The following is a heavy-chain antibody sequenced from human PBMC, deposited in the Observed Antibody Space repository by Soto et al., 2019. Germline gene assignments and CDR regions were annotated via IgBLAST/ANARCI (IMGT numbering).Heavy chain of an antibody. CDR3: ARRYCSGGSCYPFDY. CDR2: IYYSGST. Sequence: QVQLQESGPGLVKPSETLSLTCTVSGGSISSYYWSWIRQPPGKGLEWIGYIYYSGSTNYNPSLKGRVTISVDTSKNQFSLKLSSVTAADTAVYYCARRYCSGGSCYPFDYWGQGTLVTVSS. D-gene: IGHD2-15*01. CDR1: GGSISSYY. J-gene: IGHJ4*02. V-gene: IGHV4-59*08.